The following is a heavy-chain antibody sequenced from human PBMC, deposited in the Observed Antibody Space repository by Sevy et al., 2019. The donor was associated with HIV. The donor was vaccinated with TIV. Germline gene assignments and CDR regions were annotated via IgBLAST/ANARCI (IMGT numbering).Heavy chain of an antibody. CDR1: GFDFSIYS. CDR3: AREGCTKPHDY. D-gene: IGHD2-8*01. V-gene: IGHV3-23*01. CDR2: LSFGCGKI. J-gene: IGHJ4*02. Sequence: GGSLRLSCAASGFDFSIYSMSWVRQAPGKGLEWVSTLSFGCGKINYAASVKGRFTISRDNSKSPVYLQMNNMGVEDTAVYYCAREGCTKPHDYWGQGTLVTVSS.